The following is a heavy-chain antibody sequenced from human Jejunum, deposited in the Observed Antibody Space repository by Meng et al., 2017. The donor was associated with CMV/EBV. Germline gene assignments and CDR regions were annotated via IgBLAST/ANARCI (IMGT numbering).Heavy chain of an antibody. CDR3: ARSALRYYSNSVDWFDP. CDR1: LSNYG. CDR2: LMYDGGNK. J-gene: IGHJ5*02. V-gene: IGHV3-33*02. D-gene: IGHD4-11*01. Sequence: LSNYGMHWVGQAPGKGLEWVAYLMYDGGNKFYADSARGRFTISKDISKNTLFLQMNALRVEDTAVYYCARSALRYYSNSVDWFDPWGQGTLVTVSS.